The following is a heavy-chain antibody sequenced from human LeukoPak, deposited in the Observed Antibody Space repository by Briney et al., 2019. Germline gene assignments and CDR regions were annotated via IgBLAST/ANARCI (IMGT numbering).Heavy chain of an antibody. CDR1: GGSISSSNR. J-gene: IGHJ4*02. CDR3: ARDGVGAPNYFDY. D-gene: IGHD1-26*01. Sequence: SGTLSLTCAVSGGSISSSNRWSWVRQPPGKGLEWIGEIYHSGSTNYNPSLKSRVTISVDKSKNQFSLKLSSVTAADTAVYYCARDGVGAPNYFDYWGQGTLVTVSS. V-gene: IGHV4-4*02. CDR2: IYHSGST.